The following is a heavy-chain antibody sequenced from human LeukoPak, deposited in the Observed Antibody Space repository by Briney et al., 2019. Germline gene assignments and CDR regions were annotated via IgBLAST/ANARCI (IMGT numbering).Heavy chain of an antibody. CDR2: IYYSGST. V-gene: IGHV4-30-4*08. Sequence: SETLSLTCTVSGGSISSGDYYWSWIRQPPGKGLEWIGYIYYSGSTYYNPSLKSRVTISVDTSKNQFSLKLSSVTAADTAVYYCARRRWGLGSGSYFDYWGQGTLVTVSS. J-gene: IGHJ4*02. D-gene: IGHD3-10*02. CDR3: ARRRWGLGSGSYFDY. CDR1: GGSISSGDYY.